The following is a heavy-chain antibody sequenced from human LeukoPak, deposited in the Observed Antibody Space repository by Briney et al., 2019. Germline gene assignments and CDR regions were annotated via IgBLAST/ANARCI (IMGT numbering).Heavy chain of an antibody. CDR1: GGSISSYY. J-gene: IGHJ5*02. D-gene: IGHD6-13*01. Sequence: PSETLSLTCTVSGGSISSYYWSWIRQPPGKGLEWIGYIYYSGSTNYNPSLKSRVTISVDTSKNQFSLKLSSVTAADTAVYHCARVELANWFDPWGQGTLVTVSS. CDR2: IYYSGST. CDR3: ARVELANWFDP. V-gene: IGHV4-59*01.